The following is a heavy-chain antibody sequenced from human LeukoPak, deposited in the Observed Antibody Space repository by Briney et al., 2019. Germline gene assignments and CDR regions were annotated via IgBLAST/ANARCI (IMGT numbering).Heavy chain of an antibody. D-gene: IGHD2-8*02. Sequence: PSETLSLTCTVSGGSISNYYWNWIRQPPGKGLEWVGHISYSGGTKYNPSLQSRVTISIDTSKNQFSLNLSSVTAADTAVYYCARRVIMCATGVPDTWLDPWGQGILVTVSS. V-gene: IGHV4-59*08. CDR1: GGSISNYY. J-gene: IGHJ5*02. CDR3: ARRVIMCATGVPDTWLDP. CDR2: ISYSGGT.